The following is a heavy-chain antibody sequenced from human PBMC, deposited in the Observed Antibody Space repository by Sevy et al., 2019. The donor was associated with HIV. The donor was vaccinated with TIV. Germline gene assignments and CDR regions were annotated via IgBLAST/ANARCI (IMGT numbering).Heavy chain of an antibody. J-gene: IGHJ4*02. Sequence: ASVKVSCKASGYTFTGHYIHWVRQAPGQGLEWMGLINPNSGATKYAQKFQGRVTMTRDTCISAAYMDLSGLRSDDTAVYYCARGNMITFGRVIATFDAWGRGTQVTVSS. CDR2: INPNSGAT. CDR1: GYTFTGHY. D-gene: IGHD3-16*02. CDR3: ARGNMITFGRVIATFDA. V-gene: IGHV1-2*02.